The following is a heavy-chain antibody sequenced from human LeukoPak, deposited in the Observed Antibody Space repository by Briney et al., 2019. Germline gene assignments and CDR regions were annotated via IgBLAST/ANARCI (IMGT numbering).Heavy chain of an antibody. Sequence: SETLSLTCAVSGGSISSSNWWSWVRQPPGKGLEWIGYIYYSGSTNYNPSLKSRVTISVDTSKNQFSLKLSSVTAADTAVYYCARVSSGWSYYFDYWGQGTLVTVSS. D-gene: IGHD6-19*01. J-gene: IGHJ4*02. CDR3: ARVSSGWSYYFDY. CDR1: GGSISSSNW. CDR2: IYYSGST. V-gene: IGHV4-4*02.